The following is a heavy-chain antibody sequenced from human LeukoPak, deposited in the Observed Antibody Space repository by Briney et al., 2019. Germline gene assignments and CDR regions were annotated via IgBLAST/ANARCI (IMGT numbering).Heavy chain of an antibody. J-gene: IGHJ2*01. CDR3: ARDPGSGYHYWYFDL. V-gene: IGHV4-4*02. D-gene: IGHD3-22*01. Sequence: SETLSLTCAVSGGSISRSNWWSWVRQPPGKGLEWIGEIYHSGSTNYNPSLKSRVTISVDESKNQFSLKLSSVTAADTAVYYCARDPGSGYHYWYFDLWGRGTLVTVSS. CDR2: IYHSGST. CDR1: GGSISRSNW.